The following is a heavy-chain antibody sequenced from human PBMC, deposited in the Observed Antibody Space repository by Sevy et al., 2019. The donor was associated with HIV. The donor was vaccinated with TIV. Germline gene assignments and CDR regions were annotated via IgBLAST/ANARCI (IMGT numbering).Heavy chain of an antibody. Sequence: ETLSLTCTVSGDSFSSYFWAWIRQPAGKGLEWIGRINTSGSTNYNPSLTSRFTMSVDTSKSQFSLKVTSLTAADTAIYFCARSNWVTATNGFSKSYYFDYWGQGSLVTVSS. V-gene: IGHV4-4*07. D-gene: IGHD7-27*01. CDR1: GDSFSSYF. CDR3: ARSNWVTATNGFSKSYYFDY. CDR2: INTSGST. J-gene: IGHJ4*02.